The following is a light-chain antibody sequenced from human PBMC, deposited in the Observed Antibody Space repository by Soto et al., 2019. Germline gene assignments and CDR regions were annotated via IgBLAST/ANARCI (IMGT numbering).Light chain of an antibody. CDR3: HSYTSSSTLV. V-gene: IGLV2-14*01. Sequence: QSVLTQPASVSGSPGQSITISCTGTSSDIGAYNYVSWYQQYPGKAPKLMIYEVSNRPSGVSDRFSGSKSDNTASLTISGLQAEDEADYYCHSYTSSSTLVFGGGTKVTVL. CDR1: SSDIGAYNY. J-gene: IGLJ6*01. CDR2: EVS.